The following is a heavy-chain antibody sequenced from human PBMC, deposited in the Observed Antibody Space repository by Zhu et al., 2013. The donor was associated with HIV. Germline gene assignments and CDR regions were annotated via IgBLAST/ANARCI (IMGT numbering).Heavy chain of an antibody. V-gene: IGHV1-46*03. CDR2: INPSTGST. Sequence: QVQLVQSGAEVKKPGASVKVSCKASGYTFISYYMHWVRQAPGHGLEWMGIINPSTGSTNYAQRFQVRVTMTRDTSTRTVYMDLSSLRSDDTAVYYCVRGPPTLGTTSWEFHYYGMDVWGQGTTVTVSS. D-gene: IGHD1-26*01. CDR3: VRGPPTLGTTSWEFHYYGMDV. CDR1: GYTFISYY. J-gene: IGHJ6*02.